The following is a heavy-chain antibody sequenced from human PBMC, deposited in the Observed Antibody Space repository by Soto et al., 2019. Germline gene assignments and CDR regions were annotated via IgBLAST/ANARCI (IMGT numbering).Heavy chain of an antibody. V-gene: IGHV1-69*06. J-gene: IGHJ5*02. CDR3: ARGFCSGGSCYSHWFDP. CDR2: IIPIFGTA. Sequence: QVQLVQSGAEVKKPGSSVKVSCKASGGTFSSYAISWVRQAPGQGLEWMGGIIPIFGTANYAQKFQGRVTITADKSTSTAYMGLSSLRSEDTAVYYCARGFCSGGSCYSHWFDPWGQGTLVTVSS. D-gene: IGHD2-15*01. CDR1: GGTFSSYA.